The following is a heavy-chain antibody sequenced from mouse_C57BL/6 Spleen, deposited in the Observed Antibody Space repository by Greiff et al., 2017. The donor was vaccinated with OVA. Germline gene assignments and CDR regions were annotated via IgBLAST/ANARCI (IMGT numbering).Heavy chain of an antibody. CDR3: EKRSNYLWFAY. J-gene: IGHJ3*01. CDR1: GFTFSDYG. V-gene: IGHV5-17*01. D-gene: IGHD2-5*01. CDR2: ISSGSSTI. Sequence: EVKLMESGGGLVKPGGSLKLSCAASGFTFSDYGMHWVRQAPEKGLEWVAYISSGSSTIYYADTVKGRFTISRDNAKNTLFLQMTSLRSEDTAIYCCEKRSNYLWFAYWGKGTLVTVSA.